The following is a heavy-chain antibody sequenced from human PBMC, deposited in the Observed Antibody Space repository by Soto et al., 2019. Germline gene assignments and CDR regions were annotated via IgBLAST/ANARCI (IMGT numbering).Heavy chain of an antibody. CDR3: ASGRGTGTTNYYYYYGMDV. V-gene: IGHV4-39*01. CDR1: GGSISSSIYY. CDR2: IYYSGST. Sequence: PSETLSLTCTVSGGSISSSIYYWGWIRHPPGKGLEWIGSIYYSGSTYYNPSLKSRVTISVDTSKNQFSLKLSSVTAADTAVYYCASGRGTGTTNYYYYYGMDVWGQGTTVTVSS. J-gene: IGHJ6*02. D-gene: IGHD1-1*01.